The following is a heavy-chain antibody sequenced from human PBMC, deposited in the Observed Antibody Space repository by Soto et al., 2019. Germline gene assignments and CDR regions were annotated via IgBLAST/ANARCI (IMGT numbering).Heavy chain of an antibody. J-gene: IGHJ4*02. Sequence: WVRQAPGRGLEWLAVIAYDGSSKYYAESVRGRFTISRDNARNTVFLQMNSLRGEDTAVYYCARRGTAALGTSRNDHFDSWGQGALVTVSS. CDR2: IAYDGSSK. V-gene: IGHV3-30*03. CDR3: ARRGTAALGTSRNDHFDS. D-gene: IGHD1-1*01.